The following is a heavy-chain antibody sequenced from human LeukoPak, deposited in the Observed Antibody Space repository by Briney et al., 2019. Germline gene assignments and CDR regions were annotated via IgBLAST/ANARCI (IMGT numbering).Heavy chain of an antibody. J-gene: IGHJ3*02. Sequence: ASVKVSCKTSGYTFAVNYMHWVRQAPGQGLEWLGWINPKSGDTNPAQKFQGRVTMTRDTSITTVYMELSSLRSEDTAVYYCARDLSSKFITMVRGVIIKADAFDIWGQGTMVTVSS. CDR2: INPKSGDT. CDR3: ARDLSSKFITMVRGVIIKADAFDI. D-gene: IGHD3-10*01. V-gene: IGHV1-2*02. CDR1: GYTFAVNY.